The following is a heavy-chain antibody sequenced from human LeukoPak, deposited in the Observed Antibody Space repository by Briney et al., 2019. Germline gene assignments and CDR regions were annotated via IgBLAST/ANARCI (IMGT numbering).Heavy chain of an antibody. CDR3: AMVAGATDIDDAFDI. Sequence: GESLKISCKGSGYSFPSYWIGWVRQMPGKGLEWMGIIYPGDSETRYSPSFQGQVTISADKSISTAYLHWSSLRASDTAMYYCAMVAGATDIDDAFDIWGQGTMVTVSS. V-gene: IGHV5-51*01. D-gene: IGHD1-26*01. J-gene: IGHJ3*02. CDR2: IYPGDSET. CDR1: GYSFPSYW.